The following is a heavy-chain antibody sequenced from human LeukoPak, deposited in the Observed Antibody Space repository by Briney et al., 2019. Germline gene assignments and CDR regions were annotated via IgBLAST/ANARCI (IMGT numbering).Heavy chain of an antibody. CDR2: IIPIFGIA. CDR3: ARDNYYDSSGFPMDV. J-gene: IGHJ6*02. CDR1: GGTFSSYA. V-gene: IGHV1-69*04. D-gene: IGHD3-22*01. Sequence: SVKVSCKASGGTFSSYAISWVRQAPGQGLEWMGRIIPIFGIANYAQKFQGRVTITADKSTSTAYMELSSLRSEDTAVYYCARDNYYDSSGFPMDVWGQGTPVTVSS.